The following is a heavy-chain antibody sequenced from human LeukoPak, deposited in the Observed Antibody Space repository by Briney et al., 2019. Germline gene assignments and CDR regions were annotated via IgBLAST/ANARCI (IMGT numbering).Heavy chain of an antibody. D-gene: IGHD1-7*01. CDR3: AREDDWNYEDY. V-gene: IGHV3-7*01. Sequence: GGSLRLSCAASGFTVSSNYMSWVRQAPGKGLEWVANIKQDGSEKYYVNSVKGRFTISRDNAKNSLYLQMNSLRAEDTAIYYCAREDDWNYEDYWGQGTRVTVSS. CDR1: GFTVSSNY. J-gene: IGHJ4*02. CDR2: IKQDGSEK.